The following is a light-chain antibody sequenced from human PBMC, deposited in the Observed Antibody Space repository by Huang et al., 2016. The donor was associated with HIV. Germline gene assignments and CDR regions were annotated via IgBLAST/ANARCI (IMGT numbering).Light chain of an antibody. CDR2: GAS. V-gene: IGKV1-9*01. CDR1: QGIRSH. J-gene: IGKJ5*01. CDR3: QQLNTYPIT. Sequence: IQLTQSPSSLSASVGDRVTITCRASQGIRSHVAWYQLKPGKAPKLLIYGASTLRSGVPSRFSGSGSGTDFTLNISSLQPDDFASYYCQQLNTYPITFGQGTRLEIK.